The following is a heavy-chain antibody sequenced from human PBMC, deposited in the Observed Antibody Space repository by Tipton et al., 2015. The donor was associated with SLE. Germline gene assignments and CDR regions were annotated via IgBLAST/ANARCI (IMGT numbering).Heavy chain of an antibody. CDR1: GGSFSGYY. D-gene: IGHD1-26*01. Sequence: TLSLTCAVYGGSFSGYYWSWIRQPPGKGLEWIGEINHSGSTNYNPSLKSRVTISVDKSKNQFSLKLSSVTAADTAVYYCARSPNPIVGARGCYFDYWGQGTLVTVSS. CDR3: ARSPNPIVGARGCYFDY. CDR2: INHSGST. J-gene: IGHJ4*02. V-gene: IGHV4-34*01.